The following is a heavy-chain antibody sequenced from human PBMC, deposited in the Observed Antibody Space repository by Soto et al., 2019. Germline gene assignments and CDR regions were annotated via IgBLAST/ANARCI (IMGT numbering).Heavy chain of an antibody. V-gene: IGHV5-51*01. Sequence: PGESLKISCKGSGYSFTSYWIGWVRQMPGKGLEWMGIIYPGDSDTRYSPSFQGQVTISADKSISTAYLQWSSLKASDTAMYYCARRRYYSSGWYGRYYFDYWGQGTLVTVSS. J-gene: IGHJ4*02. CDR2: IYPGDSDT. CDR3: ARRRYYSSGWYGRYYFDY. CDR1: GYSFTSYW. D-gene: IGHD6-19*01.